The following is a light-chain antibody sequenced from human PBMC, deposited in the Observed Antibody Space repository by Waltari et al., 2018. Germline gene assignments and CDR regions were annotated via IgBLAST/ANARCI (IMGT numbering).Light chain of an antibody. Sequence: IVMTQFPATLSVSPVVGATLSCRASQSISRNLAWYQQKPGQAPRLLFYQASTRATDVQARFRGSGSGTEFSLTISSLQSEDIAIYFCQQYNFWWTFGQGTRVEMK. V-gene: IGKV3-15*01. CDR1: QSISRN. J-gene: IGKJ1*01. CDR3: QQYNFWWT. CDR2: QAS.